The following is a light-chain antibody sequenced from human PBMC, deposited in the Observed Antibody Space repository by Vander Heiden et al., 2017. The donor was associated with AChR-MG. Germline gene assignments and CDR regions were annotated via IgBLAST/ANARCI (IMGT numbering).Light chain of an antibody. CDR3: QQYGSSPVT. V-gene: IGKV3-20*01. Sequence: EIVLTQSPGTLSLSPGERATLSCRASQSVSSSYLAWYQQKPGQAHRLLIYGASSRATGIPDRFSGSGSGTDFTLTISRLEPEDFAVYYCQQYGSSPVTFGQGTKLEIK. CDR1: QSVSSSY. J-gene: IGKJ2*01. CDR2: GAS.